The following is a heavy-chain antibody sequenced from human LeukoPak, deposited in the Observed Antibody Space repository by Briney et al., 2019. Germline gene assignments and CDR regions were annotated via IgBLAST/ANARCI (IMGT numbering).Heavy chain of an antibody. CDR3: ARDSRMNYYAS. CDR1: GFTFSSYS. CDR2: INEDGSAK. V-gene: IGHV3-7*01. J-gene: IGHJ5*02. D-gene: IGHD3-3*01. Sequence: GGSLRLSCAASGFTFSSYSMNWVRQAPGKGLEWLANINEDGSAKNYVDSVKGRFTISRDNAVNSLYLQMNSLRAEDTAMYYCARDSRMNYYASWDRGTLVTVSS.